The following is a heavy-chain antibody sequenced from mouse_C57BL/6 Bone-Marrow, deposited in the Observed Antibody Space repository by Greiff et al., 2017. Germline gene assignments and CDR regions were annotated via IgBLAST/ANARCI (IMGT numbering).Heavy chain of an antibody. CDR2: IHPNSGST. J-gene: IGHJ4*01. Sequence: QVQLQQPGAELVKPGTSVKLSCKASGYTFTSYWMHWVKQRPGQGLEWIGMIHPNSGSTNYNEKFKSKATLTVDKSSSTAYMQLSSLTSEDSAVYYCAMAITTVGRGVYAMDYWGQGTSVTVSS. V-gene: IGHV1-64*01. D-gene: IGHD1-1*01. CDR1: GYTFTSYW. CDR3: AMAITTVGRGVYAMDY.